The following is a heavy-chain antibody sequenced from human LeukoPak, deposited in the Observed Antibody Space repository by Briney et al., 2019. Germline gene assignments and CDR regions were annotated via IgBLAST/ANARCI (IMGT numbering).Heavy chain of an antibody. Sequence: GGSLRPSCTVSGFTFSARWMRWVRQAPGKGLVWVSHINGDGTSTNYADSVKGRFTISRDNAKNTLFLQMNSLRAEDTAVYYCARDGLPAAADSCGQGTLVTVSS. J-gene: IGHJ4*02. CDR3: ARDGLPAAADS. D-gene: IGHD2-2*01. CDR1: GFTFSARW. CDR2: INGDGTST. V-gene: IGHV3-74*01.